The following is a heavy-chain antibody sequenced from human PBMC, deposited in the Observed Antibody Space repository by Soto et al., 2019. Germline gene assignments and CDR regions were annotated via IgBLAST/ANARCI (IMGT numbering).Heavy chain of an antibody. CDR3: ARAGKITIFGVVIIDFDY. J-gene: IGHJ4*02. V-gene: IGHV1-18*01. CDR2: ISAYNGNT. D-gene: IGHD3-3*01. CDR1: GYTFTSYG. Sequence: ASVNVSCKASGYTFTSYGISWVRQAPGQGLEWMGWISAYNGNTNYAQKLQGRVTMTTDTSTSTAYMELRSLRSDDTAVYYCARAGKITIFGVVIIDFDYWGQGTLVTVSS.